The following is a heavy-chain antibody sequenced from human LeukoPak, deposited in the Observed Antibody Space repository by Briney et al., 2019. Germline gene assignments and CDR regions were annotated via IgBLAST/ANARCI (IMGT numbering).Heavy chain of an antibody. J-gene: IGHJ4*02. Sequence: ASVKVSCKASGFTFTSYAMHWVRQAPGQRLDWVGWINAGNGNTRYSQKFQGRVTITRDTSASTAYMELSSLRSEDTAVYYCARGGTSTPPAVDYWGQGSLVTVSS. D-gene: IGHD1-1*01. CDR3: ARGGTSTPPAVDY. CDR2: INAGNGNT. V-gene: IGHV1-3*01. CDR1: GFTFTSYA.